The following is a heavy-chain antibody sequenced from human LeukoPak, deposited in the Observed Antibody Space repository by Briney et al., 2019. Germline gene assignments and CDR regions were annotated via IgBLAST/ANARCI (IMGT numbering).Heavy chain of an antibody. V-gene: IGHV3-30*18. Sequence: PGGSLRLSCAASGFTFSSYGMHWVRQAPGKGLEWVAVISYDGSNKYYADSVKGRFTISRDNSKNTLYLQMNSLRAEDTAVYYCAKLYNSAPDYWGQGTLVTVSS. CDR1: GFTFSSYG. D-gene: IGHD1-20*01. CDR2: ISYDGSNK. J-gene: IGHJ4*02. CDR3: AKLYNSAPDY.